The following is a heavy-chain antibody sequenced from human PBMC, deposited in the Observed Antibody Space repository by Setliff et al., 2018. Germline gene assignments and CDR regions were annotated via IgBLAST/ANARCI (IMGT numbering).Heavy chain of an antibody. V-gene: IGHV4-34*01. CDR1: DGAFGTYY. Sequence: SETLSPTCDVYDGAFGTYYWTWTRQPPGKGMEWIGDMHQSGRINFNPSLKSRVTMSADPSKNQLSLTLSSVTAADTAVYYCARARPATIAGVVPGVADFGIDVWGQGTTVTVSS. CDR2: MHQSGRI. CDR3: ARARPATIAGVVPGVADFGIDV. D-gene: IGHD2-2*01. J-gene: IGHJ6*02.